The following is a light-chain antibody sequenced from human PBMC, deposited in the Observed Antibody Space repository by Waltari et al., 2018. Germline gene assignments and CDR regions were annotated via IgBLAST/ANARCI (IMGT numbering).Light chain of an antibody. CDR2: KAS. V-gene: IGKV1-5*03. CDR3: QQYRISPWT. Sequence: DIQMTQSTSTLSAFVGDTVTITCRASESINSWLAWYQEKPGKAPKLLIQKASNLESGVPSRFSGSGSGTEFTLTISSLQADDFASYYCQQYRISPWTFGQGTKVEI. J-gene: IGKJ1*01. CDR1: ESINSW.